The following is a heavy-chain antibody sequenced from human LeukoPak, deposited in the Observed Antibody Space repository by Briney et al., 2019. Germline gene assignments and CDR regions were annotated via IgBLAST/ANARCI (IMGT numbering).Heavy chain of an antibody. J-gene: IGHJ5*02. CDR2: IYYSGST. Sequence: SETLSLTCTVSGGSISSSSYYWGWIRQPPGKGLEWIGSIYYSGSTYYNPSLKSRVTISVDTSKNQFSLKLSSVTAADTAVYYCARVRPGIAAAGTGWFDPWGQGTLVTVSS. CDR3: ARVRPGIAAAGTGWFDP. V-gene: IGHV4-39*07. CDR1: GGSISSSSYY. D-gene: IGHD6-13*01.